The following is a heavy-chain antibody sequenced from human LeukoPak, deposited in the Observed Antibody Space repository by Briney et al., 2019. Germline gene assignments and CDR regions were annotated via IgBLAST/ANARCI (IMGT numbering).Heavy chain of an antibody. D-gene: IGHD3-22*01. CDR1: GFTFSSYA. V-gene: IGHV3-23*01. Sequence: GGSLRLSCAASGFTFSSYAMSWVRQAPGKGLEWVSAISGSGGSTYYADSVKGRFTISRDNSKNTLYLQMNSLRAEDTAVYYCAKDGYYYDSSGYYYEGFLDYWGQGTLVTVSS. J-gene: IGHJ4*02. CDR2: ISGSGGST. CDR3: AKDGYYYDSSGYYYEGFLDY.